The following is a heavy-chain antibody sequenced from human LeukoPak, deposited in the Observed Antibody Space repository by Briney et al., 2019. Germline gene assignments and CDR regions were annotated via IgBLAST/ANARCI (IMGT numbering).Heavy chain of an antibody. CDR1: GYTFTSYD. Sequence: ASVKVSCKASGYTFTSYDVNWVRQATGQGLEWMGWMNPNSGNTGYAQKFQGRVTMTRNTSISTAYMELSSLRSEDTAVYYCARGPAWAMVKIPFDYWGQGTLVTVSS. V-gene: IGHV1-8*01. J-gene: IGHJ4*02. CDR2: MNPNSGNT. CDR3: ARGPAWAMVKIPFDY. D-gene: IGHD5-18*01.